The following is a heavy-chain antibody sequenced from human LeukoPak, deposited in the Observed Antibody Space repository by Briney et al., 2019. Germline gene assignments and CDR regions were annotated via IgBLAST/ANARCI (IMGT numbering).Heavy chain of an antibody. CDR3: ARVPYYGSGMNFDY. V-gene: IGHV1-2*02. Sequence: ASVKVSFKASGYTFTDYYMHWVRQAPGQGLEGMGWINPNSGGTNYAQKFQGRVTMTRDTSISTAYMELSRLRSDDTAVYYCARVPYYGSGMNFDYWGQGTLVTVSS. CDR1: GYTFTDYY. D-gene: IGHD3-10*01. J-gene: IGHJ4*02. CDR2: INPNSGGT.